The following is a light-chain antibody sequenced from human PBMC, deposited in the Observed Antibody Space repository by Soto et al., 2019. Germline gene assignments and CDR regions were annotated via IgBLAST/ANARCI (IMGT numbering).Light chain of an antibody. CDR2: PAS. J-gene: IGKJ1*01. Sequence: ETGLTKSPCPVSLAPWERATLSCRASQSVXSSYLAWYQQKPGQTPRLLXYPASSRANGSPDRLSGSGSGTDFTLTISRIQPYDFASYYWLQDSGASWTFGQGTKVDIK. CDR3: LQDSGASWT. V-gene: IGKV3-20*01. CDR1: QSVXSSY.